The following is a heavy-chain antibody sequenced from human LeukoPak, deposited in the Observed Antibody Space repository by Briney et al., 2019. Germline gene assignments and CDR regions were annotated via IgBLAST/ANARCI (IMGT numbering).Heavy chain of an antibody. Sequence: SSETLSLTCTVSGGSISSGSYYWSWIRQPAGKGLEWIGRIYTSGSTNYNPSLKSRVTISVDTSKNQFSLKLSSVTAADTAMYYCARDSKYDSTGHAPWGLGTLVTVSS. CDR2: IYTSGST. D-gene: IGHD3-22*01. CDR1: GGSISSGSYY. V-gene: IGHV4-61*02. CDR3: ARDSKYDSTGHAP. J-gene: IGHJ5*02.